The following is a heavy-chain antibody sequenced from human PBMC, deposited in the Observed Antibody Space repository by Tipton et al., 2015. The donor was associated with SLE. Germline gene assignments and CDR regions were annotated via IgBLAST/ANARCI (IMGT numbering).Heavy chain of an antibody. V-gene: IGHV3-49*03. CDR1: GFTFGDYA. D-gene: IGHD4-11*01. CDR3: TRIKSAVTTIYYYYVDV. CDR2: VRSKLYGGTT. J-gene: IGHJ6*03. Sequence: SLRLSCGASGFTFGDYAINWFRQTPGKGLEWVGFVRSKLYGGTTEYAASVKGRFTISRDDSKSIAYLQMNSLNTEDTAVYYCTRIKSAVTTIYYYYVDVWGKGTTVTVSS.